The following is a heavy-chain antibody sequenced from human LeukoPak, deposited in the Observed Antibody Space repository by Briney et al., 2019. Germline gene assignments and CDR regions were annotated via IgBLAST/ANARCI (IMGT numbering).Heavy chain of an antibody. Sequence: GRSLRLSCAASGFTFSAYAITWVRQAPGKGLEWVSAIRGNSERTYYADSVRGRFTISRDNSKDTVYLQISSLRVEDTAVYYCAREQSGTRGWYTVDYWGQGTLVAVSS. CDR1: GFTFSAYA. D-gene: IGHD6-19*01. CDR2: IRGNSERT. V-gene: IGHV3-23*01. CDR3: AREQSGTRGWYTVDY. J-gene: IGHJ4*02.